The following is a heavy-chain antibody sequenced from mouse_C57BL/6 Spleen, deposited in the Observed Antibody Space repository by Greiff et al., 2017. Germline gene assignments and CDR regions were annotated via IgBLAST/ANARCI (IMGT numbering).Heavy chain of an antibody. D-gene: IGHD1-1*01. CDR3: ARSPYYYGSTGAMDY. Sequence: QVQLQQSGAELVKPGASVKLSCKASGYTFTSYWMHWVKQRPGQGLEWIGMIHPNSGSTNYNEKFKSKATLTVDKSSSTAYMQLSSLTSEDSAVYYCARSPYYYGSTGAMDYWGQGTSVTVSS. CDR1: GYTFTSYW. V-gene: IGHV1-64*01. CDR2: IHPNSGST. J-gene: IGHJ4*01.